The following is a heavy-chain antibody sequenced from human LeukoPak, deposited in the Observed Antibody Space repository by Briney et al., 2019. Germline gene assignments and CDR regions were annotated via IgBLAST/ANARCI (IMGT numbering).Heavy chain of an antibody. D-gene: IGHD3-22*01. CDR2: ISTSGRTI. V-gene: IGHV3-11*04. CDR3: AKVPYYYDSSGSFYFDY. J-gene: IGHJ4*02. Sequence: GGSLRLSCAASGFTFSDYYMSWIRQAPGKGLEWVSYISTSGRTIYYADSVKGRFTISRDNSKNTLYLQMNSLRAEDTAVYYCAKVPYYYDSSGSFYFDYWGQGTLVTVSS. CDR1: GFTFSDYY.